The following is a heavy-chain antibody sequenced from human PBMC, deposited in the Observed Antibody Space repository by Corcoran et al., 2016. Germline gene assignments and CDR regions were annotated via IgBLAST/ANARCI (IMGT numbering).Heavy chain of an antibody. V-gene: IGHV1-18*01. CDR2: ISAYNGYT. D-gene: IGHD3-3*01. CDR1: GYTFTSYG. Sequence: QVQLVQSGAEVKKPGASVKVSCKASGYTFTSYGISWVRQAPGQGLEWMGRISAYNGYTNYAQKLQGRVTMTTDTSTSTAYTELRSLRSDDTAVYYCARLITIFGVPFDHWGQGTLVTVSS. CDR3: ARLITIFGVPFDH. J-gene: IGHJ4*02.